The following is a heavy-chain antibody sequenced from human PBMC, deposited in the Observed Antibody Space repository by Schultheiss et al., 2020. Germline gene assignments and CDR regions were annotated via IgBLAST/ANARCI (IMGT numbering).Heavy chain of an antibody. J-gene: IGHJ6*02. CDR3: ARVRSSPDYYGMDV. V-gene: IGHV1-69*05. Sequence: SVKVSCKSSGGSFGSFAISWVRQAPGQGLEWMGGIIPIFGTANYAQKFQGRVTMTRNTSISTAYMELSSLRSEDTAVYYCARVRSSPDYYGMDVWGQGTTVNGFS. CDR1: GGSFGSFA. CDR2: IIPIFGTA. D-gene: IGHD6-13*01.